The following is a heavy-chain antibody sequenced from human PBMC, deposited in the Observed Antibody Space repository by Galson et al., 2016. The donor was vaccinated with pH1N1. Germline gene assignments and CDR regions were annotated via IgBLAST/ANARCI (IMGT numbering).Heavy chain of an antibody. CDR2: INNLGGST. J-gene: IGHJ4*02. CDR3: AREDYYDGSGFGY. D-gene: IGHD3-22*01. CDR1: GFTFRTYA. Sequence: SLRLSCAASGFTFRTYAMRWVRQAPGKGLEYVSGINNLGGSTYYANSVKGRFTISRDNAKNTLYLQMGSLRPEDMAVYYCAREDYYDGSGFGYWGQGTLVTVSS. V-gene: IGHV3-64*01.